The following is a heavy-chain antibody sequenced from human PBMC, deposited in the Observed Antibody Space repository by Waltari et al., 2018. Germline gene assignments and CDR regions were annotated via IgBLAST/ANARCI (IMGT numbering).Heavy chain of an antibody. CDR1: GFSFGGFA. J-gene: IGHJ4*02. Sequence: EVQLLESGGGLIQPGGSLRLPCAASGFSFGGFAMNWVRQAPGKGLEWVSGVSGSGATTNYADSVRGRFTVSRDNTRNTVYLQMNSLRVEDTAVYYCAKAFRGYSGSYFDIWGRGTLVAVSA. CDR2: VSGSGATT. CDR3: AKAFRGYSGSYFDI. D-gene: IGHD5-12*01. V-gene: IGHV3-23*01.